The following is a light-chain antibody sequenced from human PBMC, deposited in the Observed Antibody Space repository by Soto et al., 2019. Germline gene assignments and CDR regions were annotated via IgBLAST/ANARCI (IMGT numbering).Light chain of an antibody. CDR3: QQYNCWPPLT. Sequence: EIFMTQSPATLSVSPGERATLSCMASHSVNSNLAWYRQRPGQAPMLLISDASTRATGVPARFSCSGSGTEFTLTVSSLQSEDAGIYYCQQYNCWPPLTFVVGAKGEIK. CDR1: HSVNSN. V-gene: IGKV3-15*01. J-gene: IGKJ4*01. CDR2: DAS.